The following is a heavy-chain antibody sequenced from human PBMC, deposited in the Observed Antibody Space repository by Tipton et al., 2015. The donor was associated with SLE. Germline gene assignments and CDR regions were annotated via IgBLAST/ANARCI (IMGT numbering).Heavy chain of an antibody. CDR1: EFTFSSYG. CDR3: ARAGDGYNYYYYGMDV. V-gene: IGHV3-21*01. Sequence: SLRLSCAASEFTFSSYGMNWVRQAPGKGLEWVSSISSSSSYIYYADSVKGRFTISRDNAKNSLYLQMNSLRAEDTAVYYCARAGDGYNYYYYGMDVWGQGTTVTVSS. CDR2: ISSSSSYI. J-gene: IGHJ6*02. D-gene: IGHD5-24*01.